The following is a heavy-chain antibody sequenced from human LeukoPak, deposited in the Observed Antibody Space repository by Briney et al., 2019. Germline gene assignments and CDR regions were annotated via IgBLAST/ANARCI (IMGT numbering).Heavy chain of an antibody. D-gene: IGHD3-10*01. J-gene: IGHJ4*02. CDR2: IKSKTDGGTT. Sequence: PGGSLRLSCAASGFTFSSAWMSWVRQAPGKGLEWVGRIKSKTDGGTTDYAAPVKGRFTISRDDSKNTLYLQMNSLKAEDTAVYYCTTASYYYGSGPIDYWGQGTLVTVPS. CDR3: TTASYYYGSGPIDY. V-gene: IGHV3-15*01. CDR1: GFTFSSAW.